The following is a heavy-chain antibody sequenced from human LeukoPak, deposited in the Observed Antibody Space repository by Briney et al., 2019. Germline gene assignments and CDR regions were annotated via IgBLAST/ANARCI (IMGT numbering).Heavy chain of an antibody. D-gene: IGHD6-6*01. V-gene: IGHV4-31*03. Sequence: PSQTLSLTCTVSGGSISSGDYYWTWIRQHPGKGLEWIGYIYNSGTTYYNPSLESRVTISGDTSKNQVSLKLSSVTAADTAVYYCARLWDSSSSLDYWGQGTLVTVSS. CDR2: IYNSGTT. CDR1: GGSISSGDYY. J-gene: IGHJ4*02. CDR3: ARLWDSSSSLDY.